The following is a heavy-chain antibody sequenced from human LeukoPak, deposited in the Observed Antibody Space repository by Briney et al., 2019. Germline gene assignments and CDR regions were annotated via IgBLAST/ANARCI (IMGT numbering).Heavy chain of an antibody. CDR2: ISPSSSSI. CDR1: GFTFSSYS. J-gene: IGHJ4*02. D-gene: IGHD6-13*01. Sequence: GGSLRLSCAASGFTFSSYSMNWVRQAPGKGLEWVSYISPSSSSIYYADSVKGRFTISRDNAKNSLFLRMSSLRDEDTAVYYCARAAYSSSPDYWGQGTLVTVSS. V-gene: IGHV3-48*02. CDR3: ARAAYSSSPDY.